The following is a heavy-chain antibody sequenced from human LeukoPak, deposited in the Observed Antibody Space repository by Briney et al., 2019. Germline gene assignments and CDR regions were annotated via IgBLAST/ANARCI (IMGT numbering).Heavy chain of an antibody. CDR3: ARVLAWGSARGNWFDP. Sequence: ASVKVSCKASGYTFTSYGISWVRQAPGQGLEWMGWISAYIGNTNYAQKLQGRVTMTTDTSTSTAYMELRSLRSDDTAVYYCARVLAWGSARGNWFDPWGQGTLVTVSS. CDR2: ISAYIGNT. V-gene: IGHV1-18*01. D-gene: IGHD3-3*02. CDR1: GYTFTSYG. J-gene: IGHJ5*02.